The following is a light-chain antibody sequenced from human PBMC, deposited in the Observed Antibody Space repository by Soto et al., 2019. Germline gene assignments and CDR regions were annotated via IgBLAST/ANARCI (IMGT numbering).Light chain of an antibody. Sequence: ETVMTQSPATLSVSPGERATLSCRASQSVNSNLAWYQQTLGQAPRVLIFGASTRATGIPARFSGSGSGTEFSRSINSLQSEDFAVYNCQEYNTWPWTFGQGTKVEIK. J-gene: IGKJ1*01. CDR2: GAS. CDR3: QEYNTWPWT. V-gene: IGKV3-15*01. CDR1: QSVNSN.